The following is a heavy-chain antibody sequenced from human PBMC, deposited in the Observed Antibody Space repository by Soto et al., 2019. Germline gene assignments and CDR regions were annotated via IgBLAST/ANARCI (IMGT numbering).Heavy chain of an antibody. CDR2: MFHSGRT. V-gene: IGHV4-59*01. CDR1: GDSISSYF. D-gene: IGHD3-22*01. Sequence: PSETLSLTCTFSGDSISSYFWTWIRQPPGKALEWIGYMFHSGRTNYNPSLTSRVTMSADTSNNQFSLTLTSVTAADTAVYYCAKAVKYYDSTGYDAFAVWGQGIMVTVSS. J-gene: IGHJ3*01. CDR3: AKAVKYYDSTGYDAFAV.